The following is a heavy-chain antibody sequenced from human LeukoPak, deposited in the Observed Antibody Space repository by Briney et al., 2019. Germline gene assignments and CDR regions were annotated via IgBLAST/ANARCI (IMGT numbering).Heavy chain of an antibody. J-gene: IGHJ6*03. D-gene: IGHD2-15*01. V-gene: IGHV3-11*04. CDR2: ISSSGSTI. CDR3: AREGCSGGSCYYNYYYYMDV. Sequence: GGSLRLSCAASGFTFSDYYMSWIRQAPGKGLEWVSYISSSGSTIYYADSVKGRFTISRDNAKNSLYLQMNSLRAEDTAVYYCAREGCSGGSCYYNYYYYMDVWGKGTTVTVSS. CDR1: GFTFSDYY.